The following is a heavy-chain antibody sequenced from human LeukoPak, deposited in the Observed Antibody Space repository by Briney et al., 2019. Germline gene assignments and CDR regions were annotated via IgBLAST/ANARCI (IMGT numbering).Heavy chain of an antibody. Sequence: GASVKVSCKASGYTFINYGMSWVRQAPGQGLEWMGWISAYTGDTNYAQKFQGRVSMTTDTSTSTAYMEPRSLTSDDTAVYYCARVPDYYASGGFYLDYWAREPWSPSPQ. CDR1: GYTFINYG. J-gene: IGHJ4*02. V-gene: IGHV1-18*01. CDR3: ARVPDYYASGGFYLDY. D-gene: IGHD3-10*01. CDR2: ISAYTGDT.